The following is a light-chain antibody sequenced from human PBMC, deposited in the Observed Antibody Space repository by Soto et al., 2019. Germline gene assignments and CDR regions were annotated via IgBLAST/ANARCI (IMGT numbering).Light chain of an antibody. V-gene: IGKV1-5*03. CDR3: QQSNNWPRT. J-gene: IGKJ1*01. CDR2: KAS. Sequence: DIQMTQSPSTLSASVGDRVTITCRASQSISSWLAWYQQKPGRAPKLLIYKASSLETGVPSRFSGSGSGTEFTLTISSLQSEDFAVYYCQQSNNWPRTFGQGTKVDIK. CDR1: QSISSW.